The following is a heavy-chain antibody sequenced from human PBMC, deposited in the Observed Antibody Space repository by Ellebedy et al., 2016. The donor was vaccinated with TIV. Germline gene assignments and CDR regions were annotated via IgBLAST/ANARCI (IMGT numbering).Heavy chain of an antibody. CDR3: ARALTWFGDLFNAFDI. J-gene: IGHJ3*02. CDR1: GFTFSSYG. Sequence: GESLKISCAASGFTFSSYGMHWVRQAPGKGLEWVAVISYDGGNKYYADSVKGRFTISGDNSKNTLYLQMNSLRAEDTAVYYCARALTWFGDLFNAFDIWGQGTMVTVSS. CDR2: ISYDGGNK. D-gene: IGHD3-10*01. V-gene: IGHV3-30*03.